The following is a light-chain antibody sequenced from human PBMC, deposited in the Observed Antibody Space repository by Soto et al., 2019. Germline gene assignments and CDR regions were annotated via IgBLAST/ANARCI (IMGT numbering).Light chain of an antibody. CDR3: MQSLQTPWT. J-gene: IGKJ1*01. V-gene: IGKV2-28*01. Sequence: DIVMTQSPLSLPVTPGEPASISCRSSQNLLHSNGYKYLDWYLQRPGQSPQLLIYLGSNRASGVPDRFSGSGSGTDFTLKISRVEAEDVGVYYCMQSLQTPWTLGQATKVDIK. CDR1: QNLLHSNGYKY. CDR2: LGS.